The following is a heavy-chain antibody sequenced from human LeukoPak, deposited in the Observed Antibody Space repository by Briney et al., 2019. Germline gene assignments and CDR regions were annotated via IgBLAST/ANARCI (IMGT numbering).Heavy chain of an antibody. Sequence: ASVKVSRKASGYTFTGYYMHWVRQAPGQGLQWMGWINPNSGDTGYAQKFQGRVTMTRDTSITTAYMELTNLRSDDTAVYYCARVWKSSSSWYDRLGFDPWGQGTLVTVSS. CDR1: GYTFTGYY. D-gene: IGHD6-13*01. V-gene: IGHV1-2*02. CDR2: INPNSGDT. J-gene: IGHJ5*02. CDR3: ARVWKSSSSWYDRLGFDP.